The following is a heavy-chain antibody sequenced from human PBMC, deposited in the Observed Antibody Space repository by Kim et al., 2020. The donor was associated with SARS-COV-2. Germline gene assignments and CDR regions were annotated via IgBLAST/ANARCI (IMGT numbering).Heavy chain of an antibody. CDR2: INHSGST. J-gene: IGHJ6*02. D-gene: IGHD4-17*01. CDR1: GGSFSGYY. Sequence: SETLSLTCAVYGGSFSGYYWSWIRQPPGKGLEWIGEINHSGSTNYNPSLKSRVTISLDTSKNQFSLKLSSVTAADTAVYYCARGRTVTTFYYYYGMDVWGQGTTVTVSS. V-gene: IGHV4-34*01. CDR3: ARGRTVTTFYYYYGMDV.